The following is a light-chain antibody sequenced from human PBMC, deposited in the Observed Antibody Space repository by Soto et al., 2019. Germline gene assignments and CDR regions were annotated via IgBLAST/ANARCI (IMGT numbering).Light chain of an antibody. J-gene: IGLJ2*01. CDR3: SSYTSSSTPVV. Sequence: QSALTQPASVSGYPGQSITIPCTGTSSDVGGYNYVSWYQQHPGKAPKLLIYDVSNRPSGVSNRFSGSKSGNTASLTISGLQAEEEADYYCSSYTSSSTPVVFGGGTKLTVL. V-gene: IGLV2-14*01. CDR1: SSDVGGYNY. CDR2: DVS.